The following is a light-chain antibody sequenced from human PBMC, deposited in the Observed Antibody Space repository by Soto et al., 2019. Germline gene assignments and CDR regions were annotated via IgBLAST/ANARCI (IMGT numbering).Light chain of an antibody. CDR2: KAS. CDR3: QQYNSYSYT. CDR1: QSINSG. J-gene: IGKJ2*01. Sequence: DIQMTQSPSTLSASVGDRVTITCRASQSINSGLAWYQQKPGKAPKLLIYKASSLESGVPSRFSGSGSGTEFTLTISGLQPDDFATYYCQQYNSYSYTFGQGTKLDIK. V-gene: IGKV1-5*03.